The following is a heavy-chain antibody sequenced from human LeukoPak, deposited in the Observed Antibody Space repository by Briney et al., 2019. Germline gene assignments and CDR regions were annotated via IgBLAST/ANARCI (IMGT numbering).Heavy chain of an antibody. CDR1: GFTFSSYA. Sequence: GGSLRLSCAASGFTFSSYAMSWVRQAPGKGLEWVSAISSSGSTIYYADSVKGRFTISRDNAKNSLYLQMNSLRAEDTAVYYCARGGDGYNWYYYYYMDVWGKGTTVTISS. CDR3: ARGGDGYNWYYYYYMDV. J-gene: IGHJ6*03. D-gene: IGHD5-24*01. CDR2: ISSSGSTI. V-gene: IGHV3-21*04.